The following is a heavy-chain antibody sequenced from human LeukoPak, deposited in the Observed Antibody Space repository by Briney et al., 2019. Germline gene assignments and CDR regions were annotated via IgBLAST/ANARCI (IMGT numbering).Heavy chain of an antibody. Sequence: TSETLSLTCSVSGDSISIYYWSWIRQPPGKGLEWIGYIYNSGSTNYNPSLKSRVTISVDTSKNQFSLKLTSVTAADTAVYYCARDRELGYWGQGTLVTVSS. CDR2: IYNSGST. D-gene: IGHD3-10*01. CDR3: ARDRELGY. J-gene: IGHJ4*02. V-gene: IGHV4-59*01. CDR1: GDSISIYY.